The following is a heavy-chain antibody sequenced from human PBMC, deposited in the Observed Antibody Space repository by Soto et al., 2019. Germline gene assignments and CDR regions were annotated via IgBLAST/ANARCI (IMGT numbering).Heavy chain of an antibody. Sequence: PGGSLRLSCAVSGFRFSSSWMSWIRQAPGKGLEWVAHINQGGSQKYYVDSAKGQFTISRDNAKTSLYLQMNNLRAEDTATYYCASWADAADEDYFHHWGQGTLVTVSS. CDR2: INQGGSQK. CDR3: ASWADAADEDYFHH. V-gene: IGHV3-7*03. D-gene: IGHD3-16*01. J-gene: IGHJ1*01. CDR1: GFRFSSSW.